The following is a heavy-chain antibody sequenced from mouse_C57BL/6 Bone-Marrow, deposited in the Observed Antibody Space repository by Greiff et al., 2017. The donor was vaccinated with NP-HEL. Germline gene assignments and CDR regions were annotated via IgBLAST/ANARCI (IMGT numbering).Heavy chain of an antibody. CDR2: ISNLAYSI. CDR3: ARQTEYYFDY. V-gene: IGHV5-15*01. Sequence: EVHLVESGGGLVQPGGSLKLSCAASGFTFSDYGMAWVRQAPRKGPEWVAFISNLAYSIYYADTVTGRFTISRENAKNTLYLEMSSLRSEDTAMYYCARQTEYYFDYWGQGTTLTVSS. CDR1: GFTFSDYG. J-gene: IGHJ2*01.